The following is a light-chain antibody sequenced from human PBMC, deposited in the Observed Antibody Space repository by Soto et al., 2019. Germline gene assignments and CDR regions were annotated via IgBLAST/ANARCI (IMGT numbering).Light chain of an antibody. CDR2: AAS. V-gene: IGKV1-27*01. CDR1: QDISNY. Sequence: DIQMTQSPSSMSASVGDTVTLSCRASQDISNYLAWYQPRPGKVPRLLFYAASTLQSGGPSGFSVSGSATHLTLTISSLQPQDVATYYCQKCDYTAPQAFGPGNKVD. J-gene: IGKJ3*01. CDR3: QKCDYTAPQA.